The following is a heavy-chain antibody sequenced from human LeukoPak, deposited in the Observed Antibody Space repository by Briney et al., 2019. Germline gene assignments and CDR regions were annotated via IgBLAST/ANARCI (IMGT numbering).Heavy chain of an antibody. CDR1: GFTLSSNY. J-gene: IGHJ4*02. CDR2: IYTGGST. CDR3: ARDRGGTFGI. Sequence: GGSLRLSCAASGFTLSSNYMSWVRQAPGKGLEWVSVIYTGGSTYYADSVKGRFTISRDNSKNTLFLQMSSLRGEDTAVYFCARDRGGTFGIWGQGTLVTVSS. D-gene: IGHD2-15*01. V-gene: IGHV3-53*01.